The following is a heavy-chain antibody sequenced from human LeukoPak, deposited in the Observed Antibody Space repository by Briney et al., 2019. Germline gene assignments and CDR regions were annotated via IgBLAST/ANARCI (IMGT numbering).Heavy chain of an antibody. V-gene: IGHV3-7*01. D-gene: IGHD5-24*01. J-gene: IGHJ4*02. CDR1: GFTFSSNC. CDR3: ARGCLQPDY. Sequence: PGGSLRLSCATSGFTFSSNCLSWVRQAPGKGLDWVASIKRDGNDKYYVDSVKGRSSISRDNAKNSLYLQMNSLRAEDTAVYYCARGCLQPDYWGQGTLATVSS. CDR2: IKRDGNDK.